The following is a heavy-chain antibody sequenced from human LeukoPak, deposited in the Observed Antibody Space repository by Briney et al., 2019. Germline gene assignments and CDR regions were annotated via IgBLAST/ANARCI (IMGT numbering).Heavy chain of an antibody. J-gene: IGHJ5*02. CDR2: IYYNGST. V-gene: IGHV4-39*07. CDR3: ARGVIVAAPIRWFDP. Sequence: SETLSLTCTVSGGSISSSSYYWRWVRQPPGKGLEWIGSIYYNGSTYYNPSLKSRVTISVDTSKNQFSLKLSSVTAADTAVYYCARGVIVAAPIRWFDPWGQGTLVTVSS. D-gene: IGHD6-13*01. CDR1: GGSISSSSYY.